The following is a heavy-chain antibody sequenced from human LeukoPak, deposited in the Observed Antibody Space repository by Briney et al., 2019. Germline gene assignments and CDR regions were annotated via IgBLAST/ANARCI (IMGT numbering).Heavy chain of an antibody. CDR1: GFTFSSIA. CDR2: ISGSGGGT. CDR3: ARDRYDFWSGYSY. Sequence: GGSLRLSCAASGFTFSSIAMSWVRQAPDKGLEWVSTISGSGGGTYYADSVKGRFTISRDNANNSLSLQMSSLRAEDTAVYYCARDRYDFWSGYSYWGQGTLVTVSS. V-gene: IGHV3-23*01. J-gene: IGHJ4*02. D-gene: IGHD3-3*01.